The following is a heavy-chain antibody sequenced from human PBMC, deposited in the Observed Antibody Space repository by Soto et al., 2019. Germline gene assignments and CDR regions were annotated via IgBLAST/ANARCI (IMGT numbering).Heavy chain of an antibody. CDR2: IYPGDYDT. CDR1: GYHFPNFL. Sequence: SLNLIFPGSGYHFPNFLSDWLREFPRRGLEWMWIIYPGDYDTRYSPSFQGEVTISADKSLSTAYLQWSSLKASDTAMYYCARLHTGAEALNAFDSWGQGTMVTVS. J-gene: IGHJ3*02. CDR3: ARLHTGAEALNAFDS. V-gene: IGHV5-51*01. D-gene: IGHD1-1*01.